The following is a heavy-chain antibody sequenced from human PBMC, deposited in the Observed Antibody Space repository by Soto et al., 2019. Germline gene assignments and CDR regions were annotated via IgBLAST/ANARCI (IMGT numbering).Heavy chain of an antibody. Sequence: QVQLQESGPGLVKPSQTLSLTCTVSGGSISSGGYYWSWIRQHPGKGLEWIGYIYYSGSTYYNPSVKSRGTVSVDTSKNQVSLKLSSVTAAYTTVYYYARVGGINWFDPWGQGTLVTVSS. CDR3: ARVGGINWFDP. V-gene: IGHV4-31*03. J-gene: IGHJ5*02. CDR2: IYYSGST. D-gene: IGHD3-10*01. CDR1: GGSISSGGYY.